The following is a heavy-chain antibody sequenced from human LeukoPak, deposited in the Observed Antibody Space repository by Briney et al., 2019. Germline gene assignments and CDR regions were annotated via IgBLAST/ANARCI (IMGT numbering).Heavy chain of an antibody. D-gene: IGHD5-18*01. Sequence: GRSLRLSCAASGSTFSSYGVHWVRQAPGKGLEWVAVISFDGSNKYYADSVKGRFTISRDNSKNTLSLQMNSLRAEDTAVYYCAKQYIYGFDYWGQGTLVTVSS. J-gene: IGHJ4*02. CDR1: GSTFSSYG. CDR2: ISFDGSNK. V-gene: IGHV3-30*18. CDR3: AKQYIYGFDY.